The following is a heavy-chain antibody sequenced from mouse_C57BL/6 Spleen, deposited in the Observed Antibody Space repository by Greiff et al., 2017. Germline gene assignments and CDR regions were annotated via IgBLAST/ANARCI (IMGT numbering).Heavy chain of an antibody. CDR1: GYTFTSYG. CDR2: IDPADSGT. CDR3: ARCGYSYCTWDAIDY. J-gene: IGHJ4*01. Sequence: QVQLQQPGAELVRPGASVKLSCKASGYTFTSYGMPWVKQRPGQGLEWIGVIDPADSGTNYNQKFKGKSKLTVDKSSSTAYMQLSSLTSEDSAVYNCARCGYSYCTWDAIDYWGQGTSVTVSS. V-gene: IGHV1-69*01. D-gene: IGHD2-12*01.